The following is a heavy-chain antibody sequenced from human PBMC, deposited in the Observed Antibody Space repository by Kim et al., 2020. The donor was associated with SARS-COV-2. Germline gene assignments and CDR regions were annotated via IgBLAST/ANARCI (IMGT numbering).Heavy chain of an antibody. J-gene: IGHJ3*02. Sequence: ASVKVSCKASGYTFTSYAMNWVRQAPGQGLEWMGWINTNTGNPTYAQGFTGRFVFSLDTSVSTAYLQISSLKAEDTAVYYCARDPWRDGYNFAEGAFDIWGQGTMVTVSS. CDR1: GYTFTSYA. CDR2: INTNTGNP. V-gene: IGHV7-4-1*02. CDR3: ARDPWRDGYNFAEGAFDI. D-gene: IGHD5-12*01.